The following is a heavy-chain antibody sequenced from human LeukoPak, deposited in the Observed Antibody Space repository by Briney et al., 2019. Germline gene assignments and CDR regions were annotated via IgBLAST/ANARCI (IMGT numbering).Heavy chain of an antibody. CDR3: ASSHPQRRFYFDY. V-gene: IGHV1-69*05. J-gene: IGHJ4*02. CDR2: IIPIFGRA. CDR1: GRTFSSYA. Sequence: SVKVSCKASGRTFSSYAISWVRQAPGQGLEWMGGIIPIFGRANYAQKFKGRVTITTDESTSTAYMELSSLRSEDTAVYYCASSHPQRRFYFDYWGQGPLVTVSS. D-gene: IGHD1-1*01.